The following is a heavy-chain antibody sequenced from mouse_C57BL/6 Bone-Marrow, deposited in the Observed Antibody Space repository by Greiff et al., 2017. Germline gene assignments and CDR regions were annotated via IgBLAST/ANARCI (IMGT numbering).Heavy chain of an antibody. CDR3: TSSLIYYGTNY. Sequence: EVQLQQSGAELVKPGASVKLSCTASGFNIKDYYIHWVKQRTEQGLEWIGRIDPEDGETKYAPKFQDKATITADTSSNTAYLQLISLTSEDTAVYYCTSSLIYYGTNYWGQGTTLTVSS. CDR1: GFNIKDYY. D-gene: IGHD1-1*01. J-gene: IGHJ2*01. V-gene: IGHV14-2*01. CDR2: IDPEDGET.